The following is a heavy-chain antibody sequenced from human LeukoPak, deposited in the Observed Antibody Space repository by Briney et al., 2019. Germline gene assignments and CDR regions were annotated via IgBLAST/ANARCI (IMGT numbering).Heavy chain of an antibody. CDR3: ARVAAAGPYYYYYMDV. J-gene: IGHJ6*03. D-gene: IGHD6-13*01. CDR1: GFTFDDYA. Sequence: GGSLRLSCAASGFTFDDYAMHWVRQAPGKGLEWVSGISWNSGSIGYADSVKGRFTISRDNAKNSLYLQVNSLRAEDTAVYYCARVAAAGPYYYYYMDVWGKGTTVTVSS. V-gene: IGHV3-9*01. CDR2: ISWNSGSI.